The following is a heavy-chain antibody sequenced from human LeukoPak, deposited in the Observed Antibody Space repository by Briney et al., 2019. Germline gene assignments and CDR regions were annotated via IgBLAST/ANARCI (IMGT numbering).Heavy chain of an antibody. CDR1: GGSISSSSYY. D-gene: IGHD3-10*01. CDR2: IYYSGST. J-gene: IGHJ4*02. V-gene: IGHV4-39*01. CDR3: ASHGRITMVRGVTEIDY. Sequence: ASETLSLTCTVSGGSISSSSYYWGWIRQPPGKGLEWIGSIYYSGSTYYNPSLKSRVTISVDTSKNQFSLKLSSVTAADTAVYYCASHGRITMVRGVTEIDYWGQGTLVTVSS.